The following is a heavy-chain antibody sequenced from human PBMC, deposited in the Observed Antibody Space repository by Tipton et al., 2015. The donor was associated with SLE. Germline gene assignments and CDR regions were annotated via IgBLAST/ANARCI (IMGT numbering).Heavy chain of an antibody. CDR2: VFYSGNT. J-gene: IGHJ4*02. D-gene: IGHD6-13*01. CDR1: GGSISTTDHY. CDR3: ARADIAAAGYFDY. V-gene: IGHV4-39*07. Sequence: TLSLTCSVSGGSISTTDHYWGWIRQPPGKGLEWIGSVFYSGNTYYNESLQSRVTISIDTSKNHFSLKLSSVTAADTAVYYCARADIAAAGYFDYWGQGTLVTVSS.